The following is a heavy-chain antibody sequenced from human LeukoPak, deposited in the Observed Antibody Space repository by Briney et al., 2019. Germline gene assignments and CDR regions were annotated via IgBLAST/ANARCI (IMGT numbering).Heavy chain of an antibody. J-gene: IGHJ5*02. D-gene: IGHD3-22*01. Sequence: PSETLSLTCTVSGGSISSRSYYWGWIRQPPGKVLEWIGSIYYSGSTYYNPSLKSRVTISVDTSKSQFSLSPTSVTAADTAVYYCARRTFYYDSSGGNWFDPWGQGTLVTVSS. CDR2: IYYSGST. CDR1: GGSISSRSYY. CDR3: ARRTFYYDSSGGNWFDP. V-gene: IGHV4-39*01.